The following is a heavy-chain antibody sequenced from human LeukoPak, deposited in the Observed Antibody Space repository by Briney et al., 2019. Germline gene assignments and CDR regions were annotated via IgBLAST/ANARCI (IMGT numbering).Heavy chain of an antibody. CDR1: GFTFSSSW. J-gene: IGHJ4*02. V-gene: IGHV3-74*03. CDR3: ARGSPLGGN. Sequence: GGSLRLSCAASGFTFSSSWMHWVRQAPGKGLVWVSHINSDGSNAKYADSVKGRFTISRDNAKNTLSLQMNSLRAEDTAVYYCARGSPLGGNWGQGTLVTVSS. CDR2: INSDGSNA.